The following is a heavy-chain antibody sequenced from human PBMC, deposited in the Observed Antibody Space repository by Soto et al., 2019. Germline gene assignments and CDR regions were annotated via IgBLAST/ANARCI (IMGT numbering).Heavy chain of an antibody. Sequence: PGESLKISCKGSGYSFTTYWIGWVRQVPGKGLEWMGIIYPGDSDTRFSPSFQGQVTISADKSISTAYLQWSSLKASDTAMYYCASPGPQGYSYVPNWGQGTLVTVSS. CDR1: GYSFTTYW. D-gene: IGHD5-18*01. CDR3: ASPGPQGYSYVPN. J-gene: IGHJ4*02. V-gene: IGHV5-51*01. CDR2: IYPGDSDT.